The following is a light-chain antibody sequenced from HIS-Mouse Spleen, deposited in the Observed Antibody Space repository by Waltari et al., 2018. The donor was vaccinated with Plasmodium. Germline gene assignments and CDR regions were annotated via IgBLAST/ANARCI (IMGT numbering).Light chain of an antibody. CDR2: EDS. Sequence: SYELTQPPSVSVSSGKTARITCSGDALPKKYAYWYQQKSGQAPVLVIYEDSKRPSGIPERFSGSSSGTMATLTISGAQVEDEADYYCYSTDSSGNHRVFGGGTKLTVL. V-gene: IGLV3-10*01. CDR3: YSTDSSGNHRV. J-gene: IGLJ3*02. CDR1: ALPKKY.